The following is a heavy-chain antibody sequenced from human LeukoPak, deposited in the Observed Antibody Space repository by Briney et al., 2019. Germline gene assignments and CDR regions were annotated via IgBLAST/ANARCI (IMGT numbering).Heavy chain of an antibody. CDR1: GGSISSYY. D-gene: IGHD6-13*01. V-gene: IGHV4-59*08. CDR2: IYYSGST. CDR3: ARHQSSYFFDY. J-gene: IGHJ4*02. Sequence: SETLSLTCTVSGGSISSYYWSWIRQPPGKGLEWIGYIYYSGSTNYNPSLKSRVTISVDTSKNQFSLKLSSVTAADTAVYYCARHQSSYFFDYWGQGTLVTVSS.